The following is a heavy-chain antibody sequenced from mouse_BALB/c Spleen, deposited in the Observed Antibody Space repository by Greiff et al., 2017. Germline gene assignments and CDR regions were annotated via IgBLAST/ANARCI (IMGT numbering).Heavy chain of an antibody. CDR1: GFTFSSFG. CDR2: ISSGSSTI. D-gene: IGHD2-4*01. CDR3: ARYYYDYAMDY. Sequence: EVQVVESGGGLVQPGGSRKLSCAASGFTFSSFGMHWVRQAPEKGLEWVAYISSGSSTIYYADTVKGRFTISRDNPKNTLFLQMTSLRSEDTAMYYCARYYYDYAMDYWGQGTSVTVSS. V-gene: IGHV5-17*02. J-gene: IGHJ4*01.